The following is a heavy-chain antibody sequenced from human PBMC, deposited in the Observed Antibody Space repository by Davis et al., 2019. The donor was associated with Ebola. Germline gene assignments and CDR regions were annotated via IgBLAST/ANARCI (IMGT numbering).Heavy chain of an antibody. D-gene: IGHD1-7*01. CDR2: IWRGGST. Sequence: PGGSLRLSCAASGLPFSSYAMSWVRQAPGKGLEWVSVIWRGGSTSYADSVKGRFTISRDNSKNMQYLQMNSLRAEDTAVYYCYGTGYWGQGTLVTVS. V-gene: IGHV3-66*01. CDR3: YGTGY. CDR1: GLPFSSYA. J-gene: IGHJ4*02.